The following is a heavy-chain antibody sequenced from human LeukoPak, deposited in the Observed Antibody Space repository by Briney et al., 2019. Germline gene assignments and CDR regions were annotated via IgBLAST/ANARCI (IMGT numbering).Heavy chain of an antibody. CDR1: GYTFTGYY. V-gene: IGHV1-2*02. D-gene: IGHD6-19*01. CDR2: INPNSGGT. Sequence: ASVKVSCKASGYTFTGYYMHWVRQAPGQGLEWMGWINPNSGGTNYAQKFQGRVTMTRDTSISTAYMELSRLRSDDTAVYYCAREWRVAVAGYSFDPWGQGTLVTVSS. J-gene: IGHJ5*02. CDR3: AREWRVAVAGYSFDP.